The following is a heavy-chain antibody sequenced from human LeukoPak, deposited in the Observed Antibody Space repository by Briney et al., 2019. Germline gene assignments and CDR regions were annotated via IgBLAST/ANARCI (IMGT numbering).Heavy chain of an antibody. CDR2: INPNSGGT. V-gene: IGHV1-2*02. Sequence: ASVKVSCKASGYTFTGYYMHWVRQAPGQGLEWMGWINPNSGGTNYAQKFQGRVIMTRDTSISTAYMEVSRLRSDDTAVYYCAREGADYGDYNLDYWGQGTLVTVSS. J-gene: IGHJ4*02. CDR3: AREGADYGDYNLDY. CDR1: GYTFTGYY. D-gene: IGHD4-17*01.